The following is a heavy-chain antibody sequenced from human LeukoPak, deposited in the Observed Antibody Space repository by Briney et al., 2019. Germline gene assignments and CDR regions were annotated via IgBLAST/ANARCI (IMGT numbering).Heavy chain of an antibody. V-gene: IGHV3-23*01. Sequence: GGSLRLSCGASSFTFSSYVMSWVRQAPGKGLEWVSTVSTTGGSTYYADSVKGRFTISRDNSKNTLYLQMNSLRAEDTAVYYCARDHEGDWGQGTLVTVSS. CDR3: ARDHEGD. J-gene: IGHJ4*02. CDR2: VSTTGGST. CDR1: SFTFSSYV. D-gene: IGHD1-26*01.